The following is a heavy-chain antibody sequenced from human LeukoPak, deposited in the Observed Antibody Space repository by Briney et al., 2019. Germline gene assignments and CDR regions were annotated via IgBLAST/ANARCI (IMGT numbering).Heavy chain of an antibody. D-gene: IGHD3-22*01. CDR1: GGSISSYY. Sequence: SETLSLTCTVSGGSISSYYWSWIRQPAGKGLEWIGRIYTSGSTNYNPSLKSRVTMSVDTSKNQFSLKLRSVTAADTAVYYCARDGHPLRPYYYDSSGYSNWFDPWGQGALVTVSS. CDR2: IYTSGST. CDR3: ARDGHPLRPYYYDSSGYSNWFDP. V-gene: IGHV4-4*07. J-gene: IGHJ5*02.